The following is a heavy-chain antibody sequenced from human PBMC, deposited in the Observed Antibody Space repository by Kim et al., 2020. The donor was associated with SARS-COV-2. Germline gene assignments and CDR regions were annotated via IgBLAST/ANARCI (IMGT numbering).Heavy chain of an antibody. V-gene: IGHV1-46*01. Sequence: ASVKVSCKASGYTFTSYYMHWVRQAPGQGLEWMGIINPSGGSTSYAQKFQGRVTMTRDTSTSTVYMELSSLRSEDTAVYYCAREPRINHSTVVTPTNDAFDIWGQGTMVTVSS. CDR3: AREPRINHSTVVTPTNDAFDI. D-gene: IGHD4-17*01. CDR2: INPSGGST. CDR1: GYTFTSYY. J-gene: IGHJ3*02.